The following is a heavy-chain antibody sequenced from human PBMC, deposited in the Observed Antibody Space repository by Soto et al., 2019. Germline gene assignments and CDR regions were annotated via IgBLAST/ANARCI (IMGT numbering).Heavy chain of an antibody. V-gene: IGHV4-4*02. CDR1: GGSISSSNW. D-gene: IGHD6-13*01. CDR3: ARGIVEQQLVPPWFDP. J-gene: IGHJ5*02. Sequence: SETLSLTCAVSGGSISSSNWWSWVRQPPGKGLEWIGEIYHSGSTNYNPSLKSRVTISVDKSKNQFSLKLSSVTAADTAVYYCARGIVEQQLVPPWFDPWGQGTLVTVSS. CDR2: IYHSGST.